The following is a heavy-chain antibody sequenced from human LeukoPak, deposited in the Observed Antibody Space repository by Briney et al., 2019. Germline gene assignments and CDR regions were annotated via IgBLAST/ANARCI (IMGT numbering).Heavy chain of an antibody. Sequence: GGSLRLSCAASGFTFSSSAMHWVRRAPGKGLEYVSAITSNGDSTYYANSVKGRFTISRDNSKNTLYLQMGSLRADDMAVYYCARAENSGSYSYWGQGTLVTVSS. CDR1: GFTFSSSA. V-gene: IGHV3-64*01. D-gene: IGHD1-26*01. J-gene: IGHJ4*02. CDR2: ITSNGDST. CDR3: ARAENSGSYSY.